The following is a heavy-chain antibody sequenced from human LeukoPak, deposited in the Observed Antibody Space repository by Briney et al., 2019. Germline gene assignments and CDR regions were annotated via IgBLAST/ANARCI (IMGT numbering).Heavy chain of an antibody. D-gene: IGHD3-9*01. CDR1: GYSISSGSY. Sequence: SETLSLTCNVSGYSISSGSYWGWIRQPPGKGLEWIGSIYHSGSTYYNPSLKSRVTISVDTSKNQFSLKLSSVTAADTAVYYCARHSGYYDILTGYRGGFDYWGQGTLVTVSS. CDR3: ARHSGYYDILTGYRGGFDY. CDR2: IYHSGST. V-gene: IGHV4-38-2*02. J-gene: IGHJ4*02.